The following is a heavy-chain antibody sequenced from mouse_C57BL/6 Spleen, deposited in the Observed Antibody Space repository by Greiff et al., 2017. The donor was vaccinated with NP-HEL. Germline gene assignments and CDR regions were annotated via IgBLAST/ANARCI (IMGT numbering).Heavy chain of an antibody. CDR1: GYTFTSYG. CDR3: ARREDKLGENAMDY. CDR2: IYPRSGNT. V-gene: IGHV1-81*01. Sequence: VQLQESGAELARPGASVKLSCKASGYTFTSYGISWVKQRTGQGLEWIGEIYPRSGNTYYNEKFKGKATLTADKSSSTAYMELRSLTSEDSAVYFCARREDKLGENAMDYWGQGTSVTVSS. D-gene: IGHD4-1*01. J-gene: IGHJ4*01.